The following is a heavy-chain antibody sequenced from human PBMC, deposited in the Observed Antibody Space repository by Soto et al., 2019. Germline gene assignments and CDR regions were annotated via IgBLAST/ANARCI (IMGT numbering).Heavy chain of an antibody. J-gene: IGHJ5*02. CDR3: ARFPHYYGSGNWFDP. CDR2: INHSGST. CDR1: GGSFSGYY. V-gene: IGHV4-34*01. D-gene: IGHD3-10*01. Sequence: QVQLQQWGAGLLKPSETLSLTCAVYGGSFSGYYWSWIRQPPGKGLEWIGEINHSGSTNYNPSLKSRVTISADTSKNQFSLKLSSVTAADTAVYYCARFPHYYGSGNWFDPWGQGTLVTVSS.